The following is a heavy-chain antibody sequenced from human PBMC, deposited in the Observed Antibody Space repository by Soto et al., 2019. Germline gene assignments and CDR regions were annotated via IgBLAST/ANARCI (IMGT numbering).Heavy chain of an antibody. V-gene: IGHV3-66*01. CDR1: GFTVSSNY. J-gene: IGHJ3*02. CDR2: IYSGGST. D-gene: IGHD5-18*01. CDR3: ARENRKYSYGAFDI. Sequence: GGSLRLSCAASGFTVSSNYMSWVRQAPGKGLEWVSVIYSGGSTYYADSVKGRFTISRDNSKNTLYLQMNSLRAEDTAVYYCARENRKYSYGAFDIWGQGTMVTVSS.